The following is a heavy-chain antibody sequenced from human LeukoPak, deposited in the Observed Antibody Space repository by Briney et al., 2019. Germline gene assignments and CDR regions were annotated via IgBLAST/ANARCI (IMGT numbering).Heavy chain of an antibody. D-gene: IGHD2-15*01. CDR3: ARESPLYCSGGSCYSPFDY. J-gene: IGHJ4*02. V-gene: IGHV4-59*01. Sequence: SETLSLTCTVSGGSISSYDWNWIRQPPGKGLEWIGYIYYSGSTNYNPSLKSRVTISVDTSKNQFPLKLTSVTAADTAVYYCARESPLYCSGGSCYSPFDYWGQGTLVTVSS. CDR2: IYYSGST. CDR1: GGSISSYD.